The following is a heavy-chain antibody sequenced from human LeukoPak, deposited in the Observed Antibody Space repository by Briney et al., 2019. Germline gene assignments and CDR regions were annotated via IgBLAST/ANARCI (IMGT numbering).Heavy chain of an antibody. J-gene: IGHJ4*02. CDR3: ARDGGSESYALDY. Sequence: PGGSLRLSCAASGFTFSRYGXXXXXXXXXXXXXXXXFIRGSGDDKWFGDSVKGRFTISRDKSKNTVNLQMSSLRVEDTAVYYCARDGGSESYALDYWGQETLVTVST. V-gene: IGHV3-30*02. D-gene: IGHD3-10*01. CDR2: IRGSGDDK. CDR1: GFTFSRYG.